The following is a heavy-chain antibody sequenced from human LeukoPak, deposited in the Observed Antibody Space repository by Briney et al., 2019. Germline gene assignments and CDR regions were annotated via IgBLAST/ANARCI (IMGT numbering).Heavy chain of an antibody. CDR3: ARLYCSSTSCLEGPTGSWFDP. CDR1: SGSVSNSHYY. J-gene: IGHJ5*02. Sequence: PSETLSLTCTVSSGSVSNSHYYWAWVRQPPGKGLEWLGSIFYSGNTHYNPSLKSPVTISIDTSKNQFSLKLSSVTAADTAVYYCARLYCSSTSCLEGPTGSWFDPWGQGTLVTVSS. D-gene: IGHD2-2*01. V-gene: IGHV4-39*07. CDR2: IFYSGNT.